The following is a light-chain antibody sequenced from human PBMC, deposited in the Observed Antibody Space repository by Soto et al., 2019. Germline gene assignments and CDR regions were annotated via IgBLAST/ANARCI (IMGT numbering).Light chain of an antibody. CDR3: SSCRGTDVV. CDR2: EVS. J-gene: IGLJ2*01. Sequence: QSALTQPPSASGSPGQSVTISCTGTSSDIGSCNSVSWYQQHPGKVPKLLISEVSKRPSGVPDRFSGSKSGNTASLTVSGLQAEDEADYSCSSCRGTDVVFGGGTQLTVL. V-gene: IGLV2-8*01. CDR1: SSDIGSCNS.